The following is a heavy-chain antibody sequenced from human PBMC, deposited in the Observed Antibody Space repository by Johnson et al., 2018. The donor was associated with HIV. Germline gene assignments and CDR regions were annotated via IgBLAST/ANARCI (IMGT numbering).Heavy chain of an antibody. CDR1: GFTFSSYA. V-gene: IGHV3-15*01. Sequence: VNLVESGGGLVQPGGSLRLSCAASGFTFSSYAMHWVRQAPGKGLEWVGRIKSKTDGGTTDYAAPVTGRLTISRDDSKTTLYLQMNSLKIEDTAVYYCTTDPDSSSWYRDAFDIWGQGTMVTVSS. D-gene: IGHD6-13*01. CDR3: TTDPDSSSWYRDAFDI. CDR2: IKSKTDGGTT. J-gene: IGHJ3*02.